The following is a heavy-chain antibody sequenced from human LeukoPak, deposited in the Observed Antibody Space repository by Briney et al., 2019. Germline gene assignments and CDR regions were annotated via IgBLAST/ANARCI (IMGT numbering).Heavy chain of an antibody. CDR1: GGSISSYY. D-gene: IGHD1-7*01. Sequence: SETLSLTCTVSGGSISSYYWSWIRQPPGKGLEWIGEINHSGSTNYNPSLKSRVTISVDTSKNQFSLKLSSVTAADTAVYYCARRRAKVYNWNYDKTLPGFDPWGQGTLVTVSS. CDR3: ARRRAKVYNWNYDKTLPGFDP. J-gene: IGHJ5*02. CDR2: INHSGST. V-gene: IGHV4-34*01.